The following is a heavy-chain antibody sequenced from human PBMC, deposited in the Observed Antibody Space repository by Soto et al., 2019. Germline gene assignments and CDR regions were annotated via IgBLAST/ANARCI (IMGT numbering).Heavy chain of an antibody. D-gene: IGHD2-15*01. CDR3: ARRSGGTFDY. CDR2: IYYSGST. J-gene: IGHJ4*02. Sequence: SDTLSLTCTVSGGSISSYYWSWIRQPPGKGLEWIGYIYYSGSTNYNPSLKSRVTISVDTSKNQFSLKLSSVTAADTAVYYCARRSGGTFDYWGQGTLVTVSS. V-gene: IGHV4-59*08. CDR1: GGSISSYY.